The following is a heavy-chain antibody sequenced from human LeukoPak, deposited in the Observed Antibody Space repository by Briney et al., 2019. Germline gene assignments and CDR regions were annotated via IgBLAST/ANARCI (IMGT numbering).Heavy chain of an antibody. CDR2: IWNDGSNK. Sequence: GRSVRLSCAVSGFTFTDYGMHWVRQAPGKGLDWVAVIWNDGSNKLEADSVKGRFTISRDNSKNTLYLQMNSLRAEDTAVYYCARDANYHVSSDYYDAFDIWGQGTMVTVSS. D-gene: IGHD3-22*01. CDR1: GFTFTDYG. J-gene: IGHJ3*02. V-gene: IGHV3-33*01. CDR3: ARDANYHVSSDYYDAFDI.